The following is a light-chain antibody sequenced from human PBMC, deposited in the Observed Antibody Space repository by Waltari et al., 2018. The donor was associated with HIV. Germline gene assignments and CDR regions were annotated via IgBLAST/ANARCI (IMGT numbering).Light chain of an antibody. CDR1: RGHTSNA. V-gene: IGLV4-69*01. CDR2: IHTDGSP. CDR3: QAWGAGIRV. J-gene: IGLJ3*02. Sequence: QLVLTQSPSASASLGASVKLTCTLSRGHTSNAIAWHQQQPEKCHRFLLKIHTDGSPDRGDGIPDRFSGSSSGAERYLTISSLQSEDEADYYCQAWGAGIRVFGGGTKLTVL.